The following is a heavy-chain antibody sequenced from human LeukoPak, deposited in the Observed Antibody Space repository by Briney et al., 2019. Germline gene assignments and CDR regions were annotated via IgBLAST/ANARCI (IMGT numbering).Heavy chain of an antibody. Sequence: SETLSLTCTVSGGSISGYYWSWIRQSPGKGLEWIGYIYYGGNTNYNPSLKSRVAISVDTKNQFSLKLSSVTAADTAVYYCVRVPSSFGSSTWYFDLWGRGTLVTVSS. CDR3: VRVPSSFGSSTWYFDL. CDR1: GGSISGYY. J-gene: IGHJ2*01. V-gene: IGHV4-59*01. D-gene: IGHD3-10*01. CDR2: IYYGGNT.